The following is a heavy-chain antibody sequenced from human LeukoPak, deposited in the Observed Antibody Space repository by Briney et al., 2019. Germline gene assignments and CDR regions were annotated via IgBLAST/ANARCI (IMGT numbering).Heavy chain of an antibody. V-gene: IGHV3-66*01. J-gene: IGHJ4*02. CDR2: IYSGGST. Sequence: GGSLRLSCAASGFTVSSNYMSWVRQAPGKGLEWGSVIYSGGSTYYADSVKGRFTISRDNSKNTLYLQMNSLRAEDTAVYYCARDGTDSSGYRYYDYWGQGTLVTVSS. D-gene: IGHD3-22*01. CDR3: ARDGTDSSGYRYYDY. CDR1: GFTVSSNY.